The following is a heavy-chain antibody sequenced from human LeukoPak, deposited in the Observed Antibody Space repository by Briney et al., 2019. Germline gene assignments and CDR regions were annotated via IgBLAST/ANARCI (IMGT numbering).Heavy chain of an antibody. CDR3: ARLGARQILEY. CDR1: GFTFSSYW. J-gene: IGHJ4*02. Sequence: GGSLRLSCAASGFTFSSYWMSWVRQAPGKGLEWVANIRQDGGEKYYLDSVKGRFTVSRDNAKNSLYLQMNSLRAEDTAVYYCARLGARQILEYWGQGTLVTVSS. CDR2: IRQDGGEK. V-gene: IGHV3-7*01. D-gene: IGHD4-17*01.